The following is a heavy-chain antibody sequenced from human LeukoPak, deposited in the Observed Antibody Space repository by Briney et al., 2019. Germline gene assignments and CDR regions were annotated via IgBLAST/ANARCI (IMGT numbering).Heavy chain of an antibody. D-gene: IGHD6-25*01. CDR3: ARTPLPIAAAPYFDY. V-gene: IGHV4-39*07. Sequence: SETLSLTCTVSGGSISSLSYYWGWIRQPPGKVLVWIGNMYYSGSTYYNPSLKSRVTISVDTSKNQFSLKLSSVTAADTAVYYCARTPLPIAAAPYFDYWGQGTLVTVSS. CDR2: MYYSGST. CDR1: GGSISSLSYY. J-gene: IGHJ4*02.